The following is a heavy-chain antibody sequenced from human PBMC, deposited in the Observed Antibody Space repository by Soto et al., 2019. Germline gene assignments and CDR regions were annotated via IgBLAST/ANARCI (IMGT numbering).Heavy chain of an antibody. Sequence: SETLSLTCTVSGGSISSSSYYWGWIRQAPGKGLEWIGSIYYSGSTYYNPSLKSRVTISVDTSKNQFSLKLSSVTAADTAVYYCARKSSTSWSLVDYWGQGTLIT. CDR2: IYYSGST. J-gene: IGHJ4*02. D-gene: IGHD2-2*01. CDR1: GGSISSSSYY. V-gene: IGHV4-39*01. CDR3: ARKSSTSWSLVDY.